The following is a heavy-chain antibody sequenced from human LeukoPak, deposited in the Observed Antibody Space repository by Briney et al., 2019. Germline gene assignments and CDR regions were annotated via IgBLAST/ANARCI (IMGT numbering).Heavy chain of an antibody. J-gene: IGHJ4*02. CDR2: IYHSGST. CDR3: ARGNCSGGSCYSDY. CDR1: GGSISSGGYS. D-gene: IGHD2-15*01. Sequence: ASETLSLTCAVSGGSISSGGYSWSWIRQPPGKGLEWIGYIYHSGSTYYNPSLKSRVTISVDRSKNQFSLKLSSVTAADTAVYYCARGNCSGGSCYSDYWGQGTLVTVSS. V-gene: IGHV4-30-2*01.